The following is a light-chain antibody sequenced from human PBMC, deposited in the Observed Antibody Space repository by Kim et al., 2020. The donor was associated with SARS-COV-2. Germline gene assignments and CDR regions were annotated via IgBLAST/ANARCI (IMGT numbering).Light chain of an antibody. CDR2: DAS. V-gene: IGKV3-11*01. CDR3: QQRSIWPPGS. Sequence: LAAGERATPPCRASQGVDISVAWYEQKPGQAPRLLIYDASNRATGIPARFSGSGSGTDFTLTISSLEPEDFAVYYCQQRSIWPPGSFGQGTKLEI. CDR1: QGVDIS. J-gene: IGKJ2*04.